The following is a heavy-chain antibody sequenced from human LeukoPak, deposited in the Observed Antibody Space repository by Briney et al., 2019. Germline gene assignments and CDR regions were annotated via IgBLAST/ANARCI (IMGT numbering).Heavy chain of an antibody. J-gene: IGHJ5*02. CDR3: ARGSVHDYSNTEGRFDP. Sequence: GGSLRLSCAASGFTFSSYWMSWVRQAPGKGLEWVANIKQDGSEKYYVDSVKGRFTISRDNAKNSLYLQMNSLRAEDTAVYYCARGSVHDYSNTEGRFDPWGQGTLVTVSS. D-gene: IGHD4-11*01. V-gene: IGHV3-7*01. CDR1: GFTFSSYW. CDR2: IKQDGSEK.